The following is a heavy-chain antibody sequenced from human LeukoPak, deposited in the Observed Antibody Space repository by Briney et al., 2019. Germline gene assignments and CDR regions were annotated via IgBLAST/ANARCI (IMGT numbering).Heavy chain of an antibody. CDR3: ATLWGGELAAADY. CDR1: GYTLTELS. Sequence: ASVKVSCKVSGYTLTELSMHWVRQAPGKGLEGMGGFDPEDGETIYARKFQGRVTMTEDTSTDTAYMELSSLRSEDTAVYYCATLWGGELAAADYWGQGTLVTVSS. V-gene: IGHV1-24*01. CDR2: FDPEDGET. D-gene: IGHD6-13*01. J-gene: IGHJ4*02.